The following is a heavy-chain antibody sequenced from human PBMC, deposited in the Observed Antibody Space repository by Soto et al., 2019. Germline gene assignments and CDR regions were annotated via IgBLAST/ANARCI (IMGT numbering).Heavy chain of an antibody. D-gene: IGHD3-10*01. CDR1: GGTFSSYT. V-gene: IGHV1-69*08. Sequence: QVQLVQSGAEVKKPGSSVKVSCKASGGTFSSYTISWVRQAPGQGLEWMGRIIPILGIANYAQKFQGRVTITAEKSTSTADMELSSLRSEETAVYYCAREDYYGSGSHWGQGTLVTVSS. CDR3: AREDYYGSGSH. J-gene: IGHJ4*02. CDR2: IIPILGIA.